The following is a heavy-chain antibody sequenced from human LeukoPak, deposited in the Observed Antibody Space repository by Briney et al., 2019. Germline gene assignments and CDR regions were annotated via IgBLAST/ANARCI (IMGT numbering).Heavy chain of an antibody. V-gene: IGHV4-4*07. Sequence: SETLSLTCAVYGGSFSGYYWSWIRQPAGKGLEWIGRIYTSGSNNYNPSLKSRVTMSVDTSKNQFSLKLSSVTAADTAMYYCAREVADYGGYYYYHYMDVWGKGTTVTISS. CDR2: IYTSGSN. D-gene: IGHD4-23*01. CDR3: AREVADYGGYYYYHYMDV. CDR1: GGSFSGYY. J-gene: IGHJ6*03.